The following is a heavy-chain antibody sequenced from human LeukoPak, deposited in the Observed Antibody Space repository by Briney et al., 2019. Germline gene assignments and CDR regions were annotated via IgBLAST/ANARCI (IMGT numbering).Heavy chain of an antibody. J-gene: IGHJ4*02. V-gene: IGHV4-61*02. Sequence: SETLSLTCTVSGGSISSGSYYWSWIRQPAGKGLEWIGRIYTSGSTNYNPSLKSRVTISVDTSKNQFSLKLSSVTAADTAVYYCARGRYGGYGSLFDYWGQGTLVTVSS. D-gene: IGHD5-12*01. CDR1: GGSISSGSYY. CDR3: ARGRYGGYGSLFDY. CDR2: IYTSGST.